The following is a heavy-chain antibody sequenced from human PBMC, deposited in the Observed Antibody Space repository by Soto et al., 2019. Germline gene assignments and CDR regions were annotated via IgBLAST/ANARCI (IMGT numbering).Heavy chain of an antibody. J-gene: IGHJ6*02. CDR3: AREGVVPAAMDYYYYGMDV. CDR2: ISSSGSTI. Sequence: LRLSCAASGFTFSSYEMNWVRQAPGKGLEWVSYISSSGSTIYYADSVKGRFTISRDNAKNSLYLQMKSLRAEDTAVYYCAREGVVPAAMDYYYYGMDVWGQGTTVTVSS. V-gene: IGHV3-48*03. CDR1: GFTFSSYE. D-gene: IGHD2-2*01.